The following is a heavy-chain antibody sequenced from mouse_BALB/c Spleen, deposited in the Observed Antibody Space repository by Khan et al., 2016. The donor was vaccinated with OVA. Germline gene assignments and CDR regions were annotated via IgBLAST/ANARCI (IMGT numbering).Heavy chain of an antibody. CDR2: ISSTGTYT. CDR3: TRPSYYGNPWFTY. CDR1: GFAFNSYD. V-gene: IGHV5-9*02. Sequence: XVQVVESGGGLVKPGGSLKLSCEVSGFAFNSYDMSWVRQTPEKRLEWVATISSTGTYTYYPDSVQGRFTISRDTARNTLYLQMSSLRSEDTALYYCTRPSYYGNPWFTYWGQGTLVTVSA. D-gene: IGHD2-10*01. J-gene: IGHJ3*01.